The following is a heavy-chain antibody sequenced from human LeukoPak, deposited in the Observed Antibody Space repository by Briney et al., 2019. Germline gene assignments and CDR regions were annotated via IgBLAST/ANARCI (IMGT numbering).Heavy chain of an antibody. D-gene: IGHD2-2*01. CDR2: INSDGSST. CDR3: ARTMGFFVVVPAAPDY. V-gene: IGHV3-74*01. J-gene: IGHJ4*02. Sequence: GGSLRLSCAASGFTFSSYWMHWVRQAPGKGLEWVSRINSDGSSTSYADSVKGRFTISRDNAKNTLYLQMNSLRAEDTAVYYCARTMGFFVVVPAAPDYWGQGTLVTVSS. CDR1: GFTFSSYW.